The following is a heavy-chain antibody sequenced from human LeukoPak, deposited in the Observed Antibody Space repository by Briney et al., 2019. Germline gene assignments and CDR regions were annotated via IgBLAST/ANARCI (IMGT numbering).Heavy chain of an antibody. CDR2: ISSSGYST. CDR3: AKDIPAAGYLDP. V-gene: IGHV3-23*01. D-gene: IGHD1-14*01. CDR1: GFTFNIYA. J-gene: IGHJ2*01. Sequence: PGGSLRLSCAASGFTFNIYAMTWVRQAPGKGLEWVSGISSSGYSTYYADSVKGRFTISRDNSKMIMYLEMSSLRADDTAIYYCAKDIPAAGYLDPWGRGTLVTVSS.